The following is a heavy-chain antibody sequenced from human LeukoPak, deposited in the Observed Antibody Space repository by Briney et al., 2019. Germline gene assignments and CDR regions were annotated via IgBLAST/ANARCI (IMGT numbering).Heavy chain of an antibody. Sequence: GGSLRLSCAASGFTFSSYAMSWVRQAPGKGLEWVSAISGSGGSTYYADSVKGRFTISRDNSKNTLYLQMNNLRAEDTAVYYCAKVGSILWFGELSLYDAFDIWGQGTMVTVSS. D-gene: IGHD3-10*01. V-gene: IGHV3-23*01. CDR1: GFTFSSYA. CDR2: ISGSGGST. CDR3: AKVGSILWFGELSLYDAFDI. J-gene: IGHJ3*02.